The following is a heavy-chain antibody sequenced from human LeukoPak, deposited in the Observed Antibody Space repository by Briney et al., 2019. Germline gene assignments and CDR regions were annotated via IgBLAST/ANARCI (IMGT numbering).Heavy chain of an antibody. V-gene: IGHV3-7*03. CDR2: INKDGSGT. J-gene: IGHJ6*02. CDR3: ARGGGLDV. D-gene: IGHD3-16*01. Sequence: PGGSLRLSCAASGFTFSNYFMGWVRQAPGKGLEWVANINKDGSGTSYADSVKGRLTISRDNAKNSLYLQMSNLRAEDTAVYFCARGGGLDVWGQGATVTVSS. CDR1: GFTFSNYF.